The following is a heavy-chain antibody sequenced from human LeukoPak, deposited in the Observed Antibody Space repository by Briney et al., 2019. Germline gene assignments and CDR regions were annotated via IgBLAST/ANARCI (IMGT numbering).Heavy chain of an antibody. CDR2: VNLQGST. CDR1: GGSITQTNY. D-gene: IGHD5-18*01. Sequence: SETLSLTCDVSGGSITQTNYWTWVRQPPGKGLEWIGEVNLQGSTNYNPSLMRRVAISVDTSANHVSLQLTSVTAADTAVYYCASGYSYGYSGYYGMDVWGQGTTVTVSS. V-gene: IGHV4-4*02. J-gene: IGHJ6*02. CDR3: ASGYSYGYSGYYGMDV.